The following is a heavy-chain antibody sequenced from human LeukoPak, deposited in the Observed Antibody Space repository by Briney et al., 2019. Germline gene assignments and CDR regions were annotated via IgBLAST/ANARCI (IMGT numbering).Heavy chain of an antibody. CDR1: GFTFSSYG. CDR2: ISYDGSNK. V-gene: IGHV3-30*18. Sequence: GGSLRLSCAASGFTFSSYGMHWVRQAPGKGLEWVAVISYDGSNKYYADSVKGRFTISRDNSKNTLYLQMNSLRADDTAVYYCAKGGYDFIEVGYFDSWGQGTLVTVSS. CDR3: AKGGYDFIEVGYFDS. D-gene: IGHD5-12*01. J-gene: IGHJ4*02.